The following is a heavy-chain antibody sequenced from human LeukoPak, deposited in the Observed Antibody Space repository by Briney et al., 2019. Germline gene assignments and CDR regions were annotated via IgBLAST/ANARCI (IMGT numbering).Heavy chain of an antibody. D-gene: IGHD6-19*01. CDR2: IDGGGGRT. Sequence: GGSLRLSCTASGFAFSSYAMSWVRQAPGVGLEWVSAIDGGGGRTWHADSVRGRFTISRDNSKNALFMQMNSLRAEDTAVYYCAKVRPPSGSGWYGGDDYWGQGTLVTVSS. CDR1: GFAFSSYA. V-gene: IGHV3-23*01. J-gene: IGHJ4*02. CDR3: AKVRPPSGSGWYGGDDY.